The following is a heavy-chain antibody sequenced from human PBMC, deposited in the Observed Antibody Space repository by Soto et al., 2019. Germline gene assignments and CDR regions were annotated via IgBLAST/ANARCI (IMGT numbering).Heavy chain of an antibody. CDR3: ARDLWVEPELYYYGMDV. D-gene: IGHD1-1*01. V-gene: IGHV4-30-4*01. CDR2: IFYSGTT. Sequence: QVQLQESGPGLVRPSQTLSLTCTVSGDSISSADYYWSWIRQTPGKGLEWIGHIFYSGTTYYNPPLKSRLTISVDTSKNPFSLRLTSVTAADTAVYYCARDLWVEPELYYYGMDVWGQGTTVTVSS. J-gene: IGHJ6*02. CDR1: GDSISSADYY.